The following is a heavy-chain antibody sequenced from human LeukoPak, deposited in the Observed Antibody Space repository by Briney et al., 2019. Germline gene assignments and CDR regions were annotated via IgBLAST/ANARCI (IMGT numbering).Heavy chain of an antibody. CDR3: ARGSPNIVVVPAAPKGWFDP. Sequence: SETLSLTCAVYGGSFSGYYWSWIRQPPGKGLEWIGEINHSGSTNYNPSLKGRVTISVDTSKNQFSLKLSSVTAADTAVYYCARGSPNIVVVPAAPKGWFDPWGQGTLVTVSS. V-gene: IGHV4-34*01. D-gene: IGHD2-2*01. CDR1: GGSFSGYY. J-gene: IGHJ5*02. CDR2: INHSGST.